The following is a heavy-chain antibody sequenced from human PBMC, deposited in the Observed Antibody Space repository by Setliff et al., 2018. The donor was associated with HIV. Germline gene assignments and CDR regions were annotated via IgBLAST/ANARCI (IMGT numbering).Heavy chain of an antibody. J-gene: IGHJ5*02. CDR2: IDPTGTYT. Sequence: LRLSCAASEFTLSGYSMSWVRQAPGKGLEWVSAIDPTGTYTYYADAVKGRFIIPRDNFRNTLYLQMNTLRPEDTAVYYCASARIPTGGTSTSLDPWGQGSLVTVSS. CDR1: EFTLSGYS. V-gene: IGHV3-23*05. D-gene: IGHD1-1*01. CDR3: ASARIPTGGTSTSLDP.